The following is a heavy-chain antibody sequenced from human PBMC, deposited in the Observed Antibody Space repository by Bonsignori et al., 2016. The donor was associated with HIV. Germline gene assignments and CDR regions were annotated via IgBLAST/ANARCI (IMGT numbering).Heavy chain of an antibody. Sequence: GGSLRLSCAASGFTFSSYWMSWVRQAPGKGLEWVANIKEDGSEKNYVDSVKGRFTISRDNAKNSLYLQMNSLRAEDTAVYYCARDRYHYDSNGYLLVYYMDVWGKGTTVTVSS. D-gene: IGHD3-22*01. J-gene: IGHJ6*03. CDR3: ARDRYHYDSNGYLLVYYMDV. V-gene: IGHV3-7*03. CDR2: IKEDGSEK. CDR1: GFTFSSYW.